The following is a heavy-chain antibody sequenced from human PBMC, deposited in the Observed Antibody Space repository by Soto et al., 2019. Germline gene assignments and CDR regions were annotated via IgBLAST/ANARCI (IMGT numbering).Heavy chain of an antibody. CDR2: IGSGGDT. J-gene: IGHJ6*02. CDR1: GFTLSSYD. CDR3: TRKTPPTGMEV. V-gene: IGHV3-13*01. Sequence: EVQLVESGGGLVQPGGSLRLSCAASGFTLSSYDIHWVRQATGEGLAWVSGIGSGGDTHYADSVKGRFIISREDGKNSLYLQMXNLXXXXXXXXXCTRKTPPTGMEVWGQGATVTVSS. D-gene: IGHD2-8*01.